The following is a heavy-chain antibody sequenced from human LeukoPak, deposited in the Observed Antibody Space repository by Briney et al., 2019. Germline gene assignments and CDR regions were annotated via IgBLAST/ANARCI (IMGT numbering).Heavy chain of an antibody. D-gene: IGHD3-22*01. Sequence: PGGSLRLSCAASGFTVSSNYMSWVRQAPGKGLEWVSVIYSGGSTYYADSVKGRFTISRDNSKNTLYLQMNSLRAEDTAVYYCARSRASITMIVDWGQGTLVTVSS. CDR2: IYSGGST. CDR1: GFTVSSNY. V-gene: IGHV3-53*01. J-gene: IGHJ4*02. CDR3: ARSRASITMIVD.